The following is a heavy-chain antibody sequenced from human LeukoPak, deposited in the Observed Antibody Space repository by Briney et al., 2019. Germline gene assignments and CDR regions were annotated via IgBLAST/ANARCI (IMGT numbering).Heavy chain of an antibody. V-gene: IGHV3-7*01. CDR3: VRDSDYQRNSGGLYAHYDALDI. D-gene: IGHD2-21*01. CDR2: IKADGSVK. CDR1: EFTFSTFW. Sequence: PGGSLRLSCAASEFTFSTFWMSWVRQAPGKGLERVANIKADGSVKHYVDSVEGRFSISRDNARSSLYLQMNSLRAEDTAVYYCVRDSDYQRNSGGLYAHYDALDIWGHGTMVTVSS. J-gene: IGHJ3*02.